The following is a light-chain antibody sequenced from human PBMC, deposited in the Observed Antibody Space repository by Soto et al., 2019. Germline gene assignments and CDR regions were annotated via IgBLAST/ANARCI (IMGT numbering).Light chain of an antibody. CDR3: SSYTSSSSRV. J-gene: IGLJ1*01. V-gene: IGLV2-14*03. CDR1: SSDVGAYNY. CDR2: DVS. Sequence: QAVVTQPASVSGSPGQSITISCTGTSSDVGAYNYVSWYQQHPGKAPKLMIHDVSNRPSGVSNRFSGSKSGNTASLTISGLQAEDEADYYCSSYTSSSSRVFGTGTKVTVL.